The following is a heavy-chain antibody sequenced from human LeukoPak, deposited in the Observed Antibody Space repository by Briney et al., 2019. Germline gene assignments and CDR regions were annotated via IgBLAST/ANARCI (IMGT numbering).Heavy chain of an antibody. Sequence: PGESLRLSCAASGFTVSSNYMSWVRQAPGKGLEQVSVIYSGGDTYYADSVKGRFTISRDNSKNTLHLQMNSLRAEDTAVYYCATGGEYYDGRGYGHDHWGQGTLVTVSS. D-gene: IGHD3-22*01. CDR2: IYSGGDT. CDR3: ATGGEYYDGRGYGHDH. J-gene: IGHJ4*02. V-gene: IGHV3-53*01. CDR1: GFTVSSNY.